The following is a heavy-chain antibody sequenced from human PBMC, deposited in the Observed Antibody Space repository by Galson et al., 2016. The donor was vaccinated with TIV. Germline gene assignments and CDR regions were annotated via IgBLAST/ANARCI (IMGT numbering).Heavy chain of an antibody. J-gene: IGHJ6*02. CDR1: GFTFSSYG. V-gene: IGHV3-33*01. D-gene: IGHD5-18*01. Sequence: SLRLSCAASGFTFSSYGMHWVRQAPGKGLEWVAIISYDGSDKDYTDSVKGRFTISRAKSKNTLYLQMDSVRVEDTATYYCARIHRSYGMDVWGQGTTVTVSS. CDR2: ISYDGSDK. CDR3: ARIHRSYGMDV.